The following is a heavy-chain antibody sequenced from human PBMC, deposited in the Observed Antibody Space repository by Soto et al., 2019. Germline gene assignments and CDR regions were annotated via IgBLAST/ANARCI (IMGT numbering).Heavy chain of an antibody. CDR3: ARDIIVVVPAAMRPPDY. D-gene: IGHD2-2*01. Sequence: QVQLVESGGGVVQPGRSLRLSCAASGFTFSSYGMHWVRQAPGKGLEWVAVIWYDGSHKYYADSVKGRFTISRDNSKNTLYLQMNSLRAEDTAVYYCARDIIVVVPAAMRPPDYWGQGTLVTVSS. V-gene: IGHV3-33*01. J-gene: IGHJ4*02. CDR2: IWYDGSHK. CDR1: GFTFSSYG.